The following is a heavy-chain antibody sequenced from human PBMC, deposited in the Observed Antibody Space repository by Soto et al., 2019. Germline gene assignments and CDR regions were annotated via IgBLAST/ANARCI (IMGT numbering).Heavy chain of an antibody. CDR1: GDSIRSSSHY. Sequence: SETLSLTCTASGDSIRSSSHYWAWNRQPPGKGLEWIGGFYYSGSPYYNPSLKSRVTISVDTSKNQFSLKLSSVTAADTAVYYCARQAGRKKLGGVIVLYGMDVWGQGTTVTVSS. CDR2: FYYSGSP. D-gene: IGHD3-16*02. CDR3: ARQAGRKKLGGVIVLYGMDV. J-gene: IGHJ6*02. V-gene: IGHV4-39*01.